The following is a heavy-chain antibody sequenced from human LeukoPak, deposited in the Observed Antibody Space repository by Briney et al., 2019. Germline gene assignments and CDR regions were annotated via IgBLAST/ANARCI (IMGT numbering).Heavy chain of an antibody. CDR2: ISSSSSTI. Sequence: GGSLRLSCAASGFTFSSYSMNWVRQAPGKGLEWVSYISSSSSTIYYADSVKGRFTISRDNAKNSLYLQMNSLRAEDAAVYYCELGGIIDYYYYGMDVWGQGTTVTVSS. CDR1: GFTFSSYS. D-gene: IGHD3-16*02. V-gene: IGHV3-48*04. J-gene: IGHJ6*02. CDR3: ELGGIIDYYYYGMDV.